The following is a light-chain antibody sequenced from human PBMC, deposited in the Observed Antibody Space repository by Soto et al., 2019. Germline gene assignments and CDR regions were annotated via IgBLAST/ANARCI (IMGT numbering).Light chain of an antibody. J-gene: IGKJ2*01. V-gene: IGKV1-33*01. CDR3: QQYVNLPYT. CDR2: DTT. CDR1: QDLTNY. Sequence: DIQMTQSPTSLAASVGDRVTITCQASQDLTNYLNWYQQKPGEAPKLLIYDTTTLEEGVPTRFSGGGSGTAFTFTINGLQPEDAAIYFCQQYVNLPYTFGQGTILEIK.